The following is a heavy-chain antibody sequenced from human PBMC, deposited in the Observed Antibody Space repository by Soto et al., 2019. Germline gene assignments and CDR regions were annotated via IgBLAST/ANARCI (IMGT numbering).Heavy chain of an antibody. CDR2: ISAYNGNT. CDR1: GYTFTSYG. V-gene: IGHV1-18*01. D-gene: IGHD1-26*01. Sequence: GASVKVSCKASGYTFTSYGISWVRQATEQGLEWMGWISAYNGNTNYAQKLQGRVTMTTDTSTSTAYMELRSLRSDDTAVYYCARNPPKTYSGSYYEYFQHWGQGTLVTVSS. CDR3: ARNPPKTYSGSYYEYFQH. J-gene: IGHJ1*01.